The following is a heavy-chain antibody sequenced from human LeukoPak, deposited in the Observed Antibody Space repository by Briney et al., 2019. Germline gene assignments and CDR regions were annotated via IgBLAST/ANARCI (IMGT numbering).Heavy chain of an antibody. CDR3: ARHEWNWNDPDAFDI. D-gene: IGHD1-1*01. CDR1: GFTFSSYW. J-gene: IGHJ3*02. V-gene: IGHV3-7*01. Sequence: GGSLRLSCAASGFTFSSYWMSWVRQAPGKGLEWVANIKQDGSEKYYVDSVKGRFTISRDNAKNSLYLQMNSLRAEDTAVYYCARHEWNWNDPDAFDIWGQGTMVTVSS. CDR2: IKQDGSEK.